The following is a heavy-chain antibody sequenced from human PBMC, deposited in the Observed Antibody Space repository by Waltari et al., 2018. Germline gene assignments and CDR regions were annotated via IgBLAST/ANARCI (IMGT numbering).Heavy chain of an antibody. CDR3: ARGQKLPERGHIVVVPAAMPAEEYYFDY. CDR2: INAGNGNT. CDR1: GYTFTSYA. D-gene: IGHD2-2*01. J-gene: IGHJ4*02. V-gene: IGHV1-3*03. Sequence: QVQLVQSGAEVKKPGASVKVSCKASGYTFTSYAMHWVRQAPGQRLGWMGWINAGNGNTKYSQEFQGRVTITRDTSASTAYMELSSLRSEDMAVYYCARGQKLPERGHIVVVPAAMPAEEYYFDYWGQGTLVTVSS.